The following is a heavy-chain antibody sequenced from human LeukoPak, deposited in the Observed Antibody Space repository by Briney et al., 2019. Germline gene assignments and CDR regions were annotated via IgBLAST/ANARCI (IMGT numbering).Heavy chain of an antibody. J-gene: IGHJ4*02. V-gene: IGHV3-30*02. CDR3: ARGEYGSGSYHIDY. CDR1: GFTFSSYG. D-gene: IGHD3-10*01. Sequence: GGSLRLSCAASGFTFSSYGMHWVRQAPGKGLEWVAFIRYDGSNKYYADSVKGRFTISRDNAKNSLYLQMNSLRAEDTAVYYCARGEYGSGSYHIDYWGQGTLVTVSS. CDR2: IRYDGSNK.